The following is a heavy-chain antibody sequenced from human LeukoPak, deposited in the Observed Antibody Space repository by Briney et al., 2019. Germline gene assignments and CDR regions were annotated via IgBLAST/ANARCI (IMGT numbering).Heavy chain of an antibody. CDR1: GFTFSSYW. V-gene: IGHV3-74*01. CDR3: ARALPSSWYFFDY. J-gene: IGHJ4*02. D-gene: IGHD6-13*01. Sequence: PGGSLRLSCAASGFTFSSYWMHWVRQAPGKGLVWVSRINSDGSSTSYADSVKGRFTISRDNAKNSLYLQMNSLRAEDTAVYYCARALPSSWYFFDYWGQGTLVTVSS. CDR2: INSDGSST.